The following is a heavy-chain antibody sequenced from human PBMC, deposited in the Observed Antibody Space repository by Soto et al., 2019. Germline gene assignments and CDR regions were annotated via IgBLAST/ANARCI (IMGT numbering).Heavy chain of an antibody. CDR1: GFTFSSYS. D-gene: IGHD2-2*02. V-gene: IGHV3-48*01. J-gene: IGHJ6*03. Sequence: EVQLVESGGGLVQPGGSLRLSCAASGFTFSSYSMNWVRQAPGKGLEWVSYISSSSDTIYYPDSVKGRFTISRDNAKNSLYLQMNSLRAEDTAVYYCARSEYHSYYYYMDVGGKGTTVTVSS. CDR2: ISSSSDTI. CDR3: ARSEYHSYYYYMDV.